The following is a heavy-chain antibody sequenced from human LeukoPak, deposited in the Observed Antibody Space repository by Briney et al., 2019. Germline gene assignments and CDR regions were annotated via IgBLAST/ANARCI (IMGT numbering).Heavy chain of an antibody. CDR3: ARGRPAMGNFDY. CDR2: INSDGSST. Sequence: GGSLRLSCAASGFTFSSYWMHCVRQAPGKGLVWVSRINSDGSSTSYADSVKGRFTISRDNAKNTLYLQMNSLRAEDTAVYYCARGRPAMGNFDYWGQGALVTVSS. V-gene: IGHV3-74*01. CDR1: GFTFSSYW. J-gene: IGHJ4*02. D-gene: IGHD7-27*01.